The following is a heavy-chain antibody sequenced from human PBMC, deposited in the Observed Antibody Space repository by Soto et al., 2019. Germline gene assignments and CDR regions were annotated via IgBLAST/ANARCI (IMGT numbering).Heavy chain of an antibody. J-gene: IGHJ4*02. Sequence: GGSRRLSCSASGFTFIIYSMNWVRLIPGKGLEWVSSISSSSIYIYYADSVKGRFTISRDNAKNSLYLQMNSLRAEDTAVYYCARGGSYSTRPFDYWGQGTLVTVSS. CDR2: ISSSSIYI. CDR1: GFTFIIYS. D-gene: IGHD4-4*01. V-gene: IGHV3-21*01. CDR3: ARGGSYSTRPFDY.